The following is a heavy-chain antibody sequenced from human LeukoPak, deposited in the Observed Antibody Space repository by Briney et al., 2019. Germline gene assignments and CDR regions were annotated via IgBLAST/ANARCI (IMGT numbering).Heavy chain of an antibody. D-gene: IGHD2-2*01. Sequence: ASVKVSCKASGGTFSSYAISWVCQAPGQGLEWMGGIIPIFVTANYAHKFQGRVTITADESTSTAYMELSSLRSEDTAVYYCARSGCSSTSCYVSAFDIWGQGTMVTVSS. CDR1: GGTFSSYA. CDR3: ARSGCSSTSCYVSAFDI. CDR2: IIPIFVTA. J-gene: IGHJ3*02. V-gene: IGHV1-69*13.